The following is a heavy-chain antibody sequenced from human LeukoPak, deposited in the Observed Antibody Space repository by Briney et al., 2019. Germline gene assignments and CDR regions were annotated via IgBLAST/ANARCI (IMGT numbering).Heavy chain of an antibody. Sequence: PSETLSLTCTVSGGSISSDYWSWIRQPPGKGLEWIGYIDYSGNTNYNPSLKSRVTISVDTSKNQLSLKPSSVTAADTAVYYCATSAGTIYTWFDPWGQGTLVTVSS. CDR3: ATSAGTIYTWFDP. CDR2: IDYSGNT. D-gene: IGHD1-1*01. CDR1: GGSISSDY. J-gene: IGHJ5*02. V-gene: IGHV4-59*01.